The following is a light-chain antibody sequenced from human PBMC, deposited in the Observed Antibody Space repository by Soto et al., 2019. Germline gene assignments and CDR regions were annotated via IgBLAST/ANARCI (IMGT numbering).Light chain of an antibody. V-gene: IGLV2-18*02. CDR2: EVS. J-gene: IGLJ2*01. CDR1: SSDIGVYNR. CDR3: SSYTTSNTLV. Sequence: QSVLTQPPSVSGSPGQSVTISCTGTSSDIGVYNRVSWYQQPPGTAPKLMIYEVSNRPSGVPDRFSGSKSGNTASLTISGLQAEDEAEYYCSSYTTSNTLVFGGGTKVTVL.